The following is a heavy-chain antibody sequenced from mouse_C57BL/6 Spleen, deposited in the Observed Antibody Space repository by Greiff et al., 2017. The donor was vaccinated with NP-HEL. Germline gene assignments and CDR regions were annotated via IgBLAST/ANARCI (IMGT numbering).Heavy chain of an antibody. CDR1: GYSFTDYN. CDR2: INPNYGTT. Sequence: VHVKQSGPELVKPGASVKISCKASGYSFTDYNMNWVKQSNGKSLEWIGVINPNYGTTSYNQKFKGKATLTVDQSSSTAYMQLNSLTSEDSAVYYCARNGNYQYYFDYWGQGTTLTVSS. D-gene: IGHD2-1*01. V-gene: IGHV1-39*01. CDR3: ARNGNYQYYFDY. J-gene: IGHJ2*01.